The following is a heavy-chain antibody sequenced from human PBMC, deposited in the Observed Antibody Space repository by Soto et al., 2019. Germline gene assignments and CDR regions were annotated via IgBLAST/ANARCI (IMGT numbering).Heavy chain of an antibody. V-gene: IGHV3-48*03. CDR3: ASPSPFDY. CDR1: GFTFSSYE. J-gene: IGHJ4*02. CDR2: ISSSDSTI. Sequence: LRLSCAASGFTFSSYEMNWVRQAPGKGLEWVSYISSSDSTIYYADSVKGRFTISRDNTKNSLYLQMNSLRAEDTAVYYCASPSPFDYWGQGTLVTVSS.